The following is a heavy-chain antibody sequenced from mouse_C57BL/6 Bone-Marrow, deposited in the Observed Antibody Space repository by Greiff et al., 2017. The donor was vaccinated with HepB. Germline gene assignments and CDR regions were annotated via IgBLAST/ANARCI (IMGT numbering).Heavy chain of an antibody. CDR1: GYTFTSYW. Sequence: QVQLQQPGAELVKPGASVKLSCKASGYTFTSYWMQWVKQRPGQGLEWIGEIDPSDSYTNYNQKFKGKATLTVDTSSSTAYMQLSSLTSEDSAVYYWARLGDYDFAYWGQGTLVTVSA. CDR3: ARLGDYDFAY. V-gene: IGHV1-50*01. D-gene: IGHD2-4*01. J-gene: IGHJ3*01. CDR2: IDPSDSYT.